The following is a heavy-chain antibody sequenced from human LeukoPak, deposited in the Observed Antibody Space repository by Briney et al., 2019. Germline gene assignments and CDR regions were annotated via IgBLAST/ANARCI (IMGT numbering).Heavy chain of an antibody. J-gene: IGHJ2*01. CDR1: GFTFSSYS. Sequence: GGSLRLSCAASGFTFSSYSMNWVRQAPGKGLEWVSYISSSSSTIYYADSVKGRFTISRDNAKNSLYLQMNSLRAEDTAVYYCARDVAYGDYGIEYWYFDLWGRGTLVTVSS. CDR3: ARDVAYGDYGIEYWYFDL. CDR2: ISSSSSTI. D-gene: IGHD4-17*01. V-gene: IGHV3-48*04.